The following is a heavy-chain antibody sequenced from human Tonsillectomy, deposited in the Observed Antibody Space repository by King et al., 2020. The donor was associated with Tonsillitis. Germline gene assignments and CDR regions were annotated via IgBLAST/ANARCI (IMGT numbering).Heavy chain of an antibody. J-gene: IGHJ4*02. Sequence: QLVQSGAEVKKPGASVKVSCKASGYTFTRNYIHWVRQAPGQGLEWMGIINPVDGSTAYAQQFQGRVTMTRDTSTSTVYMKLSSLTSEDTAVFYCARGRGVRKEFDYWGQGTLVTVSS. D-gene: IGHD3-10*01. CDR3: ARGRGVRKEFDY. CDR1: GYTFTRNY. V-gene: IGHV1-46*01. CDR2: INPVDGST.